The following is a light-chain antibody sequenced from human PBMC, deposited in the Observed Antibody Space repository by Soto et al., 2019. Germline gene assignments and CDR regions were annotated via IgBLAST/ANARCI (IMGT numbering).Light chain of an antibody. CDR1: QSVSNNY. J-gene: IGKJ1*01. CDR3: QQYATAPLT. Sequence: EIVLTQSPGTLSLSPGERATLSCRASQSVSNNYLAWYQQKPGQAPRLVIYGASSRATGIPDRFSASGSGTDFTLTISRLEPEDFAVYYCQQYATAPLTFGQGTKVDI. CDR2: GAS. V-gene: IGKV3-20*01.